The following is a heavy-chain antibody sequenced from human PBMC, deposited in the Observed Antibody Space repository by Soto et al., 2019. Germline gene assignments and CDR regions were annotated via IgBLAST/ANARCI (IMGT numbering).Heavy chain of an antibody. CDR3: AASDIVVVVAATDPYYYYYGMDV. V-gene: IGHV1-3*01. CDR1: GYTFTSYA. J-gene: IGHJ6*02. CDR2: INAGNGNT. Sequence: QVQLVQSGAEVKKPGASVKVSCKASGYTFTSYAMHWVRQAPGQRLEWMGWINAGNGNTKYSQKFQGRVTITRDTSASTADMELSSLRCEDTAVYYCAASDIVVVVAATDPYYYYYGMDVWGQGTTVTVSS. D-gene: IGHD2-15*01.